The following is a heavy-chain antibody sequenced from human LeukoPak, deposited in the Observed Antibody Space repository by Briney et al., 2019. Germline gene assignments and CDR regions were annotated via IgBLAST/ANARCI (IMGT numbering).Heavy chain of an antibody. D-gene: IGHD1-26*01. CDR1: GFTFNTYW. CDR2: ISSDGSRT. Sequence: GGSLRLSCAASGFTFNTYWMYWVRQGSGKGLVWVSRISSDGSRTEYADSVEGRLAISRDNAKNTLYLQMDSLRAEDTAVYYCARGPSHSGSYFVYWGQGTLVTVSS. J-gene: IGHJ4*02. V-gene: IGHV3-74*03. CDR3: ARGPSHSGSYFVY.